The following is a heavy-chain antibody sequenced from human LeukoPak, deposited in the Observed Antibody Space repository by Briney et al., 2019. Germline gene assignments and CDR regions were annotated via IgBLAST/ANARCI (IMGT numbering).Heavy chain of an antibody. CDR2: IYYSGST. V-gene: IGHV4-39*01. D-gene: IGHD5-24*01. J-gene: IGHJ4*02. CDR1: GGSISSSSYY. CDR3: ARQSRDVYNWDY. Sequence: SETLSLTCTASGGSISSSSYYWGWIRQPPGKGLEWIGSIYYSGSTYYNPSLKSRVTISVDTSKNQFSLKLSSVTAADTAVYYCARQSRDVYNWDYWGQGTLVTVSS.